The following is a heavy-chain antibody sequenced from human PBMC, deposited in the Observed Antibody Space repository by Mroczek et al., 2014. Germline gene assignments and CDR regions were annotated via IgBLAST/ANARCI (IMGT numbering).Heavy chain of an antibody. CDR2: INPNSGGX. V-gene: IGHV1-2*02. J-gene: IGHJ4*02. Sequence: QVQLVESGAEVKKPGASVKVSCKASGYTFTGYYMHWVRQASGQGLEWMGWINPNSGGXNYAQKFQGRVTMTRDTSISTAYMELSRLRSDDTAVYYCARGGDYDFWSGYPQESAPDYWGQGTLVTVSS. CDR3: ARGGDYDFWSGYPQESAPDY. CDR1: GYTFTGYY. D-gene: IGHD3-3*01.